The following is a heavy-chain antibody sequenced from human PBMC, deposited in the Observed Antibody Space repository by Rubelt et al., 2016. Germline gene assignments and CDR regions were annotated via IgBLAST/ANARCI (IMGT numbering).Heavy chain of an antibody. CDR3: ARGKEGLGVTMMDY. V-gene: IGHV4-34*01. Sequence: QVQLQQWGAGLLKPSETLSLTCAVYGGSFSGYYWSWIRQPPGKGLEWIGEINHSGSTNYNPSLKSRVTISVDTSKNPFSLKLSVVTAADTAVYYCARGKEGLGVTMMDYWGQGTLVTVSS. CDR2: INHSGST. D-gene: IGHD3-22*01. J-gene: IGHJ4*02. CDR1: GGSFSGYY.